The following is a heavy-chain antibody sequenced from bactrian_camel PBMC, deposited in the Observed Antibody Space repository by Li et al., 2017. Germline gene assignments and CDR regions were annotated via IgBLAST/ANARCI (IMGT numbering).Heavy chain of an antibody. J-gene: IGHJ6*01. CDR2: INSGGGTK. Sequence: VQLVESGGGLVQPGGSLRLSCAASGFTFSSYDMSWVRQDAVKGIEWVSDINSGGGTKYYADSVKGRFTISRDNAKNTLFLQTNSLKTEDTAVYYCAAPYDYCLGSWCFGYWGQGTQVTVS. V-gene: IGHV3S40*01. CDR1: GFTFSSYD. D-gene: IGHD3*01. CDR3: AAPYDYCLGSWCFGY.